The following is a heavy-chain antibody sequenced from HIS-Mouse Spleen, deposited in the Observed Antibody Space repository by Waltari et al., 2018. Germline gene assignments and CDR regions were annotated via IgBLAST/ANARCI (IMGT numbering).Heavy chain of an antibody. D-gene: IGHD1-26*01. V-gene: IGHV3-30*18. CDR3: AKVNSGSYYFDY. CDR1: GFTFSSDG. Sequence: QVQLVESGGGVVQPGRSLRLSCAASGFTFSSDGMHGVRQAPGKGLEWVEVISYDGSNKYYADSVKGRFTISRDNSKNTLYLQMNSLRAEDTAVYYCAKVNSGSYYFDYWGQGTLVTVSS. CDR2: ISYDGSNK. J-gene: IGHJ4*02.